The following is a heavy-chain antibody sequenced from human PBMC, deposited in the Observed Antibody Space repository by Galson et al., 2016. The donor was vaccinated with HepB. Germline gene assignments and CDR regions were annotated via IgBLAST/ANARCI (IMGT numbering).Heavy chain of an antibody. J-gene: IGHJ6*02. CDR1: GFTFSSYS. V-gene: IGHV3-48*02. D-gene: IGHD3-3*01. Sequence: SLRLSCAASGFTFSSYSMNWVRQAPGKGLEWVSYISSSSSTIYYADSVKGRFTISRDNAKNSLYLQMNSLRDEDTAVYYCASSPAYFWSGSCFSKYYYYGMDVWGQGTTVTVSS. CDR3: ASSPAYFWSGSCFSKYYYYGMDV. CDR2: ISSSSSTI.